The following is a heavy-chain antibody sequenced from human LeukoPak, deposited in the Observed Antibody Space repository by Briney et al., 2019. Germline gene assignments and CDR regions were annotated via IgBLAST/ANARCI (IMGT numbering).Heavy chain of an antibody. D-gene: IGHD2-15*01. CDR2: IYYSGST. CDR3: ARHGGDIVVVVAATHSFDY. Sequence: SETLSLTCTVSGGSISSSSYYWGWIRQPPGKGLEWIGSIYYSGSTYYNPSLKSRVTISVDTSKNQFSLKLSSVTAADTAVYYCARHGGDIVVVVAATHSFDYWGQGTLVTVSS. J-gene: IGHJ4*02. V-gene: IGHV4-39*01. CDR1: GGSISSSSYY.